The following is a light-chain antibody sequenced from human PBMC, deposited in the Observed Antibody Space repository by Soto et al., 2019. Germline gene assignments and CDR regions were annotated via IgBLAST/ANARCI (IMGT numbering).Light chain of an antibody. Sequence: ENVLRQSPGTLSLSPGERATLSCRASQSVSSNYVAWYQQKPGQAPRLLVYGASGRATGIPDRFSGSGSGTDFTLTISRLEPEDFAVYYCQQYGSSRWTFGQGT. J-gene: IGKJ1*01. CDR2: GAS. CDR1: QSVSSNY. V-gene: IGKV3-20*01. CDR3: QQYGSSRWT.